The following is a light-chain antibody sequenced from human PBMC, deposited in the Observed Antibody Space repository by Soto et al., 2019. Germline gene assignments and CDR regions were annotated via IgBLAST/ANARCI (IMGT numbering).Light chain of an antibody. V-gene: IGKV3-15*01. CDR1: QSVSSN. J-gene: IGKJ1*01. Sequence: EIVMTQSPATLSVCQGERATLSCRASQSVSSNLAWYQQKPGQAPRLLIYGASTRATGIPARFSGSGSGTEFTLTISSLQSEDFAVYYCQQYNNWGTFGQGTKVEIK. CDR2: GAS. CDR3: QQYNNWGT.